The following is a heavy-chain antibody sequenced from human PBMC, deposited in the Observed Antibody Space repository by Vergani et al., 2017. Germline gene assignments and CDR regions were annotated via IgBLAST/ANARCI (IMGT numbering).Heavy chain of an antibody. CDR3: AREELWFGELLYKDY. CDR2: ISYDGSNK. Sequence: QVQLVESGGGVVQPGRSLRLSCAASGFTFSSYAMHWVRQAPGKGLEWVAVISYDGSNKYYADSVKGRFTISRDNSKNTLYLQMNSLRAEDTAVYYCAREELWFGELLYKDYWGQGTLVTVSS. D-gene: IGHD3-10*01. J-gene: IGHJ4*02. V-gene: IGHV3-30*01. CDR1: GFTFSSYA.